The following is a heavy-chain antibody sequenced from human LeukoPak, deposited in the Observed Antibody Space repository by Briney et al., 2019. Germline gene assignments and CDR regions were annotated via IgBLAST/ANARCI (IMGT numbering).Heavy chain of an antibody. Sequence: PSETLSLTCTVSGGSISTYSWNWIRQPPGKGLEWIGYVYDSGTTDYNPSLKSRLTISVDTSKNQFSLRLSSVTAADTAVYYCARYKLITADAFDFWGQGTMATVSS. CDR3: ARYKLITADAFDF. CDR1: GGSISTYS. CDR2: VYDSGTT. V-gene: IGHV4-59*01. D-gene: IGHD2-8*01. J-gene: IGHJ3*01.